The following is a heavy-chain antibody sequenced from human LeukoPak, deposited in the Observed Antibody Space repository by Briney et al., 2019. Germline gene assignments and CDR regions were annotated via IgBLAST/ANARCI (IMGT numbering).Heavy chain of an antibody. CDR1: GGSISSGGYS. Sequence: SQTLSLTCAVSGGSISSGGYSWSWIRQPPGKGLEWIGYIYHSGSTYYNPSLKSRVTISVDRSKNQFSLKLSSVTAADTAVYYCAAGPRFDPWGQGTLVTVSS. V-gene: IGHV4-30-2*01. J-gene: IGHJ5*02. CDR3: AAGPRFDP. CDR2: IYHSGST.